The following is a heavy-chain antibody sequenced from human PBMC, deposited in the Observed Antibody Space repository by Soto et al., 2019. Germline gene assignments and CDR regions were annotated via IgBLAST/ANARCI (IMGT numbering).Heavy chain of an antibody. V-gene: IGHV1-69*13. CDR2: IIPIFGTA. Sequence: SVKVSCKASGGTFSSYAISWVRQAPGQGLEWMGGIIPIFGTANYAQKFQGRVTITADESTSTAYMELSSLRSEDTAVYYCAREDRYDSSGYYYVAFDIWGQGTMVTVSS. CDR1: GGTFSSYA. J-gene: IGHJ3*02. D-gene: IGHD3-22*01. CDR3: AREDRYDSSGYYYVAFDI.